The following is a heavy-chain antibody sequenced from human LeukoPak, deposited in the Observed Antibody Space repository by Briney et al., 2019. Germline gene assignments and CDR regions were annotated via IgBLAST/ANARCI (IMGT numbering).Heavy chain of an antibody. CDR1: GFVFNNYG. CDR2: ISNDGGGT. CDR3: AKGSSGYFFDL. Sequence: PGGSLRVSCAASGFVFNNYGLVWVRQAPGKGLEWVSAISNDGGGTTYADFVKGRFSVSRDNSKNTLFLQMNSLRAEDTALYYCAKGSSGYFFDLWGQGTLVTVSS. V-gene: IGHV3-23*01. J-gene: IGHJ4*02. D-gene: IGHD3-22*01.